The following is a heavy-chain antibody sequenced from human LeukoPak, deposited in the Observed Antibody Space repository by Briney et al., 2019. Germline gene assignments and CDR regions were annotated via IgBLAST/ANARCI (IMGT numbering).Heavy chain of an antibody. V-gene: IGHV4-4*02. CDR2: IYHSGST. J-gene: IGHJ4*02. CDR1: GGSISSSNW. D-gene: IGHD5-24*01. CDR3: ARDSVLRSRDGNIDY. Sequence: SGTLSLTCAVSGGSISSSNWWSWVRQPPGKGLEWIGEIYHSGSTNYNPSLKSRVTISVDTSKNQFSLKLSSVTAADTAVYYCARDSVLRSRDGNIDYWGQGTLVTVSS.